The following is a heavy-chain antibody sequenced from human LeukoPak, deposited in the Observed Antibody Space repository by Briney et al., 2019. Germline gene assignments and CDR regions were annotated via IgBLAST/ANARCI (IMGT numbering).Heavy chain of an antibody. J-gene: IGHJ4*02. CDR2: IYYSGST. V-gene: IGHV4-61*05. CDR1: GGSISSSSYY. Sequence: SETLSLTCTVSGGSISSSSYYWGWIRQPPGKGLEWIGYIYYSGSTNYNPSLKSRVTISVDTSKNQFSLRLSSVTAADTALYYCARVTGYMVEDYFDYWGQGTLVTVSS. D-gene: IGHD6-13*01. CDR3: ARVTGYMVEDYFDY.